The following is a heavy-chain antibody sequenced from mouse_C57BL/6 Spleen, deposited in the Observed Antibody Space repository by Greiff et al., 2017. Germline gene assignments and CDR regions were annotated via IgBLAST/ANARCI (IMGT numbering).Heavy chain of an antibody. D-gene: IGHD3-1*01. CDR2: IHPNSGST. CDR3: ARSGILRLAY. Sequence: QVQLQQPGAELVKPGASVKLSCKASGYTFTSYWMHWVKQRPGKGLEWIGMIHPNSGSTNYNEKFKSKATLTVDKSSSTAYMQLSRLTSKDSGVYYCARSGILRLAYRGQGTLVTVSA. CDR1: GYTFTSYW. J-gene: IGHJ3*01. V-gene: IGHV1-64*01.